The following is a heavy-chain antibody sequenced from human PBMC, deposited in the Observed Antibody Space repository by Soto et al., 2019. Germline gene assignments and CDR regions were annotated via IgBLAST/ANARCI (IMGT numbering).Heavy chain of an antibody. Sequence: GASVKVSCKASGYTFTWNAIHWVRQAPGQRLEWIGKIDAGNGNTKYSQKFQDRVTITRDTSASAAYMELRTLRTEDTAIYYCAKLRDFVVLPAGILDYWGPGTLVTVSS. CDR1: GYTFTWNA. J-gene: IGHJ4*02. V-gene: IGHV1-3*01. CDR3: AKLRDFVVLPAGILDY. CDR2: IDAGNGNT. D-gene: IGHD2-8*01.